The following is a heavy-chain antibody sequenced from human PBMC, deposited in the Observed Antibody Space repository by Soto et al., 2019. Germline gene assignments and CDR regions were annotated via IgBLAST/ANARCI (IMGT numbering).Heavy chain of an antibody. J-gene: IGHJ2*01. D-gene: IGHD6-13*01. V-gene: IGHV4-30-4*01. CDR2: IYYSGST. Sequence: QVQLQESGPGLVKPSQTLSLACTVSGGSISSGDYYWSWIRQPPGKGLEWIGYIYYSGSTYYNPSLKSRVTISVDPSKHQFTLKLSSVTAADTAVYYCARELIGIADDWYFDLWGRGTLVTVSS. CDR1: GGSISSGDYY. CDR3: ARELIGIADDWYFDL.